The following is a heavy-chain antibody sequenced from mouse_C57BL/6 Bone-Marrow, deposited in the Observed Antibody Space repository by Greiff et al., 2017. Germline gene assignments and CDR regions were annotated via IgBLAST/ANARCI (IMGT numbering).Heavy chain of an antibody. CDR1: GFNIKDDY. D-gene: IGHD2-1*01. CDR3: TPYGNWGTY. J-gene: IGHJ3*01. Sequence: DVQLQESGAELVRPGASVKLSCTASGFNIKDDYMHWVKQRPEQGLEWIGWIEPENGDTEYASKFQGKATITADTSSNTAYLQLSSLTSEDTAVYYCTPYGNWGTYWGQGTLVTVSA. CDR2: IEPENGDT. V-gene: IGHV14-4*01.